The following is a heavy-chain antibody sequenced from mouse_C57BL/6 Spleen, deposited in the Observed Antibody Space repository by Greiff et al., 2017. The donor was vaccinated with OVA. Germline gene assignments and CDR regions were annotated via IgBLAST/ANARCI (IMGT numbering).Heavy chain of an antibody. J-gene: IGHJ4*01. D-gene: IGHD1-1*01. Sequence: EVHLVESGGGLVKPGGSLKLSCAASGFTFSDYGMHWVRQAPEKGLEWVAYISSGSSTIYYADTVKGRFTISRDNAKNTLFLQMTSLRSEDTAMYYCARRGYYGSSYDYYAMDYWGQGTSVTVSS. V-gene: IGHV5-17*01. CDR2: ISSGSSTI. CDR3: ARRGYYGSSYDYYAMDY. CDR1: GFTFSDYG.